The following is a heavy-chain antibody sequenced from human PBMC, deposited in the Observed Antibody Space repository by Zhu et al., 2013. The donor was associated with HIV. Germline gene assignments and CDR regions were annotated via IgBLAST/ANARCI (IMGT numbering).Heavy chain of an antibody. Sequence: VKVSCKASGYTFTGYFLHWVRQAPGQGLEWMGWINPNSGGTNYAKKFQGRVTFTRNTSIDTAYMELSSLTSEDTAVYYCARGQWELPLLHEYWGQGTLVTVSS. CDR1: GYTFTGYF. J-gene: IGHJ4*02. CDR3: ARGQWELPLLHEY. CDR2: INPNSGGT. V-gene: IGHV1-2*02. D-gene: IGHD1-26*01.